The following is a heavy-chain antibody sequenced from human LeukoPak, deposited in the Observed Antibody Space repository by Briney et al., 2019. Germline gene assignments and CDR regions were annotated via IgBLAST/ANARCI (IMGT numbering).Heavy chain of an antibody. J-gene: IGHJ5*02. V-gene: IGHV1-2*02. Sequence: ASVKVSCKASGYTFTGYYMHWVRQAPGQGLEWMGWINPNSGGTNYAQKFQGRVTMTRDTSISTAYMELSRLRSDDTAVYYCARSGGSYRLKRNWFVPWGQGTLVTVSS. CDR2: INPNSGGT. CDR3: ARSGGSYRLKRNWFVP. D-gene: IGHD1-26*01. CDR1: GYTFTGYY.